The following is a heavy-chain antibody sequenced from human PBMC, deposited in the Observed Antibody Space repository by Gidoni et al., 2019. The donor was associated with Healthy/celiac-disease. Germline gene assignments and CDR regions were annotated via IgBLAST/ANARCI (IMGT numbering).Heavy chain of an antibody. D-gene: IGHD1-1*01. Sequence: QVQLPESGPGLVTPSQPLSLTCTVSVGSISSGDYYWSWIRQPPGKGLEWIGYIYYSGSTYYNPSLKSRVTISVDTSKNQFSLKLSSVTATDTAVYYCARGEGLERGFDPWGQGTLVTVSS. J-gene: IGHJ5*02. CDR2: IYYSGST. CDR1: VGSISSGDYY. V-gene: IGHV4-30-4*01. CDR3: ARGEGLERGFDP.